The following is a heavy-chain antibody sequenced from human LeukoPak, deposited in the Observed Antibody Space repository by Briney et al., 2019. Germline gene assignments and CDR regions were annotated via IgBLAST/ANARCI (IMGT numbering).Heavy chain of an antibody. CDR3: AKEAVVAPDLDV. CDR1: GFLFSSFG. Sequence: PGGSLRLSCAASGFLFSSFGMHWVRQAPGKGLEWVAFIHHDGITKFYGDSVRGRFTISRDNSRNTLYVQMDSPRNDDTAVYYCAKEAVVAPDLDVWGQGVLLSVSS. J-gene: IGHJ4*02. D-gene: IGHD5-12*01. CDR2: IHHDGITK. V-gene: IGHV3-30*02.